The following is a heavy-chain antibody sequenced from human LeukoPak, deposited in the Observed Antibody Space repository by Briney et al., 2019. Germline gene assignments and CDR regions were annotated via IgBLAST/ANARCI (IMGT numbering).Heavy chain of an antibody. Sequence: PGGSLRLSCAASGFTFRSYSMNWVRQAPGKGLEWVSSISNSSTYIYYADSVKGRFTISRDNAKNSLYLQMNSLRAEDTAVYYCARRSSGYKIDYWGQGTLVTVSS. CDR2: ISNSSTYI. D-gene: IGHD3-22*01. CDR1: GFTFRSYS. J-gene: IGHJ4*02. CDR3: ARRSSGYKIDY. V-gene: IGHV3-21*01.